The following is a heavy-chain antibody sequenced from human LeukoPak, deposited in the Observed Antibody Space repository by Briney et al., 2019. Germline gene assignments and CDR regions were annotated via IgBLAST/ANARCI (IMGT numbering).Heavy chain of an antibody. CDR2: ISGSGGNT. J-gene: IGHJ3*02. CDR1: GFTFSSYA. D-gene: IGHD3-10*01. V-gene: IGHV3-23*01. CDR3: ARSPGEVVNPEYAFDI. Sequence: GGSLRLSCAASGFTFSSYAMSWVRQAPGKGLEWVSAISGSGGNTYYADSVKGQFTISRDNSKNTLYLQMGSLRAEDMAVYYCARSPGEVVNPEYAFDIWGQGTMVTVSS.